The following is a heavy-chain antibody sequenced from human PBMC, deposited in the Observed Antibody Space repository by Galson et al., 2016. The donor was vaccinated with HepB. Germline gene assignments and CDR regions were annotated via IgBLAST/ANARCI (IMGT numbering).Heavy chain of an antibody. CDR1: GLTVSSDL. CDR3: VKVDPYQLQLGPFDY. J-gene: IGHJ4*02. Sequence: SLRLSCAASGLTVSSDLMTWVRRPLGKGLELVSLFYNGGNIYYADSVKGRFTISRDNSKNTLYLHMSSLRPDDTAVYYCVKVDPYQLQLGPFDYWGQGTLVTVSS. CDR2: FYNGGNI. V-gene: IGHV3-53*05. D-gene: IGHD4-11*01.